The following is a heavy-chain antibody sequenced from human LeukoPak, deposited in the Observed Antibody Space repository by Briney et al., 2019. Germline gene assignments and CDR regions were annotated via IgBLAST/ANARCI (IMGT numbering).Heavy chain of an antibody. J-gene: IGHJ6*02. V-gene: IGHV3-23*01. CDR1: GFTFSSYA. D-gene: IGHD2-2*01. Sequence: GGSLRLSCAASGFTFSSYAMSWVRQAPGKGLEWVSAISGGGDSTFYADSVKGRFTISRDNSKNTLHLQMSSLRAEDTAIYYCAKEEYSTRYYYYGMDVWGQGTTVTVSS. CDR3: AKEEYSTRYYYYGMDV. CDR2: ISGGGDST.